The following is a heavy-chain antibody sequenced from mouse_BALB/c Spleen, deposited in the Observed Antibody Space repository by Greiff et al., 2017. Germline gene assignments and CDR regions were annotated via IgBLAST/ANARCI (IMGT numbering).Heavy chain of an antibody. Sequence: QVQLQQPGAELVKPGASVKLSCKASGYTFTSYWMHWVKQRPGQGLEWIGEINPSNGRTNYNEKFKSKATLTVDKSSSTAYMQLSSLTSEDYAVYYCARGEFHYDDDGLFAYWGQGTLVTVSA. D-gene: IGHD2-4*01. J-gene: IGHJ3*01. CDR2: INPSNGRT. V-gene: IGHV1S81*02. CDR3: ARGEFHYDDDGLFAY. CDR1: GYTFTSYW.